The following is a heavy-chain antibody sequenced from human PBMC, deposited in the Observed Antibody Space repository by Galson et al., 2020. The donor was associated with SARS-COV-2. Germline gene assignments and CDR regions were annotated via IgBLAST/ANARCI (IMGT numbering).Heavy chain of an antibody. CDR2: ISAYNGNT. Sequence: ASVKVSCKASGYTFTSYGITWVRQAPGQGLEWMGWISAYNGNTNCAQKLQGRVTMTTDTSTSTAYMELRSLRSDDTAVYYCARWFGVVIIPHYYYYMDVWGKGTTVTVSS. D-gene: IGHD3-3*01. J-gene: IGHJ6*03. CDR1: GYTFTSYG. CDR3: ARWFGVVIIPHYYYYMDV. V-gene: IGHV1-18*01.